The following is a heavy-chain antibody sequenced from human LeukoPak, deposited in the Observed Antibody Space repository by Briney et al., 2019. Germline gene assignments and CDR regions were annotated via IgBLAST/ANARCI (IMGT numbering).Heavy chain of an antibody. Sequence: GASVKVSCKASGYTFTGYYMHWVRQAPGQGLEWMGWMNPNSGNTGYAQKFQGRVTMTRNTSISTAYMELSSLRSEDTAVYYCARDLGGDLLYYYGMDVWGQGTTVTVSS. CDR2: MNPNSGNT. D-gene: IGHD2-21*02. J-gene: IGHJ6*02. V-gene: IGHV1-8*02. CDR1: GYTFTGYY. CDR3: ARDLGGDLLYYYGMDV.